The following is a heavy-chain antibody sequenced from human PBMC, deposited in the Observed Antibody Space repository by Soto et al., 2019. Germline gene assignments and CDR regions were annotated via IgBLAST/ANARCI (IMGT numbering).Heavy chain of an antibody. Sequence: PGGSLRLSCAAPGFTFSSYWMSWVRQAPGKGLEWVANIKQDGSEKYYVDSVKGRFTISRDNAKNSLYLQMNSLRAEDTAVYYCARETKATRAAFDIWGQGTMVTVSS. CDR1: GFTFSSYW. CDR3: ARETKATRAAFDI. J-gene: IGHJ3*02. CDR2: IKQDGSEK. V-gene: IGHV3-7*03. D-gene: IGHD5-12*01.